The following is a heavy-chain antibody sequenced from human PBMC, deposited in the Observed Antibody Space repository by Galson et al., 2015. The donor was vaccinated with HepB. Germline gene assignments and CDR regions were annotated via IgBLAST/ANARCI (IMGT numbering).Heavy chain of an antibody. CDR2: ISYDGSNK. CDR1: GFTFSSYA. CDR3: ARGDYDFWSGPDY. D-gene: IGHD3-3*01. Sequence: SLRLSCAASGFTFSSYAMHWVRQAPGKGLEWVAVISYDGSNKYYADSVKGRFTISRDNSKNALYLQMNSLRAEDTAVYYCARGDYDFWSGPDYWGQGTLVTVSS. V-gene: IGHV3-30*04. J-gene: IGHJ4*02.